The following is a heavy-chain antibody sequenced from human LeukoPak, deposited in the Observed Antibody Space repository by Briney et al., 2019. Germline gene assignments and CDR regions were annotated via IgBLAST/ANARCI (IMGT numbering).Heavy chain of an antibody. Sequence: SETLSLTCAVYGGSFSGYYWSWIRQPSGKGLEWIGEINHSGSTNYNPSLKSRATISVDTSKNQFSLKLSSVTAADTAVYYCARDRYDIYYYYGMDVWGQGTTVTVSS. CDR3: ARDRYDIYYYYGMDV. D-gene: IGHD2-2*01. CDR1: GGSFSGYY. CDR2: INHSGST. V-gene: IGHV4-34*01. J-gene: IGHJ6*02.